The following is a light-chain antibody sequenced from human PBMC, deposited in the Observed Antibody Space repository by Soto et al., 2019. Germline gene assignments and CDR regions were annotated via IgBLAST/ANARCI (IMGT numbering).Light chain of an antibody. V-gene: IGLV6-57*04. CDR3: QSFDTDYQV. CDR1: SGSIASHY. Sequence: NFMLTQPHSVSESPGKTVTISCTRSSGSIASHYVQWFQQRPGSAPTTVISENTLRLSGVPDRFSGSIDTSSNSASLTISGLKTEDEAADYFQSFDTDYQVFGAGTKLTVL. CDR2: ENT. J-gene: IGLJ2*01.